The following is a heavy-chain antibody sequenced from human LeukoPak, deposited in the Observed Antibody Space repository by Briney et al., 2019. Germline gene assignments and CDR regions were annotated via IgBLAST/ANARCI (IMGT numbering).Heavy chain of an antibody. CDR3: ARDPKWFGELWAFDY. D-gene: IGHD3-10*01. Sequence: SETLSLTCAVYGGSFSGYYWSWIRQPPGKGLEWIGEINHSGSTNYNPSLKSRVTISVDTSKNQFSLKLSSVTAADTAVYYCARDPKWFGELWAFDYWGQGTLVTVSS. V-gene: IGHV4-34*01. J-gene: IGHJ4*02. CDR2: INHSGST. CDR1: GGSFSGYY.